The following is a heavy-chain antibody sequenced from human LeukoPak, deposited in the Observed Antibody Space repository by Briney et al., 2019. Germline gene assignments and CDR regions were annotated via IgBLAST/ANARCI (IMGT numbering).Heavy chain of an antibody. CDR1: GYTFTNYG. CDR3: ARAGATTRISYYYGMDV. J-gene: IGHJ6*02. Sequence: ASVKVSCKASGYTFTNYGISWVRQAPGQGLEWMGWISAYNGNTNYAQKLQGRVTMTTDTSTSTAYMELRSLRSGDTAVYYCARAGATTRISYYYGMDVWGQGTTVTVSS. V-gene: IGHV1-18*01. D-gene: IGHD1-26*01. CDR2: ISAYNGNT.